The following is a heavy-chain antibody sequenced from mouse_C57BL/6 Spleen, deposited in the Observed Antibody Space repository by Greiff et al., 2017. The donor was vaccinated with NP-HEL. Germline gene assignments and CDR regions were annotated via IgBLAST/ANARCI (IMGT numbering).Heavy chain of an antibody. CDR1: GFTFSDYY. J-gene: IGHJ2*01. D-gene: IGHD4-1*01. CDR3: ARLTGTSGFDY. V-gene: IGHV5-12*01. Sequence: DVKLVESGGGLVQPGGSLKLSCAASGFTFSDYYMYWVRQTPEKRLEWVAYISNGGGSTYYPDTVKGRFTISRDNAKNTLYLQMSRLKSEDTAMYYCARLTGTSGFDYWGQGTTLTVSS. CDR2: ISNGGGST.